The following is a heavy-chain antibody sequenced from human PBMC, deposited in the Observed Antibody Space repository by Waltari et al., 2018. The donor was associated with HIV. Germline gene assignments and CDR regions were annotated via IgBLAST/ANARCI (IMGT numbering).Heavy chain of an antibody. CDR2: ISHTGAT. Sequence: VQLQQWGGGLFNSSRTLSLPCAVYGGSFNGFFWTWLRRPPGRGLEWIGEISHTGATAYNPSLGGRVTVSLDTAKNQFFVTLRSLTVADTATYFCARGRRPYHNLFTGYTFYFDSWGRGS. V-gene: IGHV4-34*02. CDR1: GGSFNGFF. J-gene: IGHJ4*02. CDR3: ARGRRPYHNLFTGYTFYFDS. D-gene: IGHD3-9*01.